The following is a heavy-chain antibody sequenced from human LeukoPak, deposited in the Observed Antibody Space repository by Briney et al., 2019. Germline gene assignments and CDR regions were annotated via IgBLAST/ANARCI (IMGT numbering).Heavy chain of an antibody. D-gene: IGHD3-10*01. J-gene: IGHJ5*02. V-gene: IGHV4-31*03. CDR1: GGSISSGGYY. CDR2: IYYSGST. Sequence: NPSETLSLTCTVSGGSISSGGYYWSWIRQHPGKGLEWIGYIYYSGSTYYNPSLKSRVTISVDTSKNQFSLKLSSVTAADTAVYYCANYGSGSYRFDPWGQGTLVTVSS. CDR3: ANYGSGSYRFDP.